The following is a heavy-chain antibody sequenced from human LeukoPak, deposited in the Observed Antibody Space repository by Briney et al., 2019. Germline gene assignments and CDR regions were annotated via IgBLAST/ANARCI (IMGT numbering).Heavy chain of an antibody. J-gene: IGHJ6*04. V-gene: IGHV3-23*01. D-gene: IGHD3-10*02. CDR1: GFTFCSYA. Sequence: GGSLRLSCAASGFTFCSYAMSWVRQAPGKGLEWVSAISGSGGSTYYADSVKGRFTISRDNAKNSLYLQMNSLRAEDTAVYYCAELGITMIGGVWGKGTTVTISS. CDR3: AELGITMIGGV. CDR2: ISGSGGST.